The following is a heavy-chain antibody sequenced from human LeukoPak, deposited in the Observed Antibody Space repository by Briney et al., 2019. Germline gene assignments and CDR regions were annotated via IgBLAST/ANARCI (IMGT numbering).Heavy chain of an antibody. Sequence: GGSLRLSCAASGFTFDNYAMHWVRQAPGKGLEWVSGISWNSGSIGYADSVKGRITISRDNAKNSLYLQMNSLRAEDTALYYCAKVRGPNIAARRGEFDYWGQGTLVTVSS. J-gene: IGHJ4*02. D-gene: IGHD6-6*01. V-gene: IGHV3-9*01. CDR3: AKVRGPNIAARRGEFDY. CDR1: GFTFDNYA. CDR2: ISWNSGSI.